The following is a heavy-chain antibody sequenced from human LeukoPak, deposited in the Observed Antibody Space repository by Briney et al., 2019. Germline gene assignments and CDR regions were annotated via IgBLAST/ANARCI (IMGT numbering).Heavy chain of an antibody. D-gene: IGHD6-13*01. CDR2: IYYSGST. Sequence: TSETLSLTRTVSGGSISSYYWSWIRQPPGKGLEWIGYIYYSGSTNYNPSLKSRVTISVDTSKNQFSLKLSSVTAADTAVYYCARGSIAAAGPEVGSYYFDYWGQGTLVTVSS. CDR1: GGSISSYY. CDR3: ARGSIAAAGPEVGSYYFDY. J-gene: IGHJ4*02. V-gene: IGHV4-59*01.